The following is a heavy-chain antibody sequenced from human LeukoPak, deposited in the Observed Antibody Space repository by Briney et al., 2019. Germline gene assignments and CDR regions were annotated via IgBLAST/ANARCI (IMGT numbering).Heavy chain of an antibody. J-gene: IGHJ4*02. CDR3: ARLTLSANDWCYDY. Sequence: GGSLRHSCAASGFTFSAYWMRWVRQAPGKGLEWVASIKEDGSEKYYVDSVKGRFTISRDNAKNSLYLQMNSLRAEDTAVYYCARLTLSANDWCYDYWGPGALCTVSS. D-gene: IGHD4/OR15-4a*01. CDR1: GFTFSAYW. CDR2: IKEDGSEK. V-gene: IGHV3-7*01.